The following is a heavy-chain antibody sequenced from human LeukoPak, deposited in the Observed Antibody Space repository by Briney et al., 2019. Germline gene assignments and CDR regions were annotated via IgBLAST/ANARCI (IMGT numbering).Heavy chain of an antibody. CDR3: ARGSSYDSSGYQY. Sequence: PSQTLSLTCTVSGGSISSGSYYWSWIRQHAGKGLEWIGRIYTSGSTNYNPSLKSRVTISVDTSKNQFSLKLSSVTAADTAVYYCARGSSYDSSGYQYWGQGTLVTVSS. V-gene: IGHV4-61*02. CDR1: GGSISSGSYY. D-gene: IGHD3-22*01. J-gene: IGHJ4*02. CDR2: IYTSGST.